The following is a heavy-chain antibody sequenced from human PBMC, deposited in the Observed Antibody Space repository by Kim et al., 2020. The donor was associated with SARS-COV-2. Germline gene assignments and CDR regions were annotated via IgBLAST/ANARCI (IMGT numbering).Heavy chain of an antibody. J-gene: IGHJ4*01. CDR2: IYSGGST. CDR3: SGAGGYYYDGSGERFDH. D-gene: IGHD3-22*01. V-gene: IGHV3-66*01. Sequence: GGSLRLSCAASGFTVSSNYMSWVRQAPGKGLEWVSVIYSGGSTYYADSVKGRCTISRDNSTNTLHLQMNSLRAADTAVDYCSGAGGYYYDGSGERFDHWG. CDR1: GFTVSSNY.